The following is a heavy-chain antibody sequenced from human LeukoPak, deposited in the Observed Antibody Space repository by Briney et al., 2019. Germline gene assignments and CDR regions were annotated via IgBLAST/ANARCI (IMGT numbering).Heavy chain of an antibody. CDR3: ARAYGELYFVY. CDR1: GGSIITYY. J-gene: IGHJ4*02. V-gene: IGHV4-4*07. CDR2: IYSSGRT. Sequence: SETLSLTCTVSGGSIITYYWSWIRQPAGKGLEWIGRIYSSGRTNYHPSLESRVTMSVDTSKNQFSLNLTSVTAADTAVYYCARAYGELYFVYWGQGILVTDSS. D-gene: IGHD4-17*01.